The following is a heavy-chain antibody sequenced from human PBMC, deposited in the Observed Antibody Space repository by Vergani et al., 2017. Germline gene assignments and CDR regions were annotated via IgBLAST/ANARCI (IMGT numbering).Heavy chain of an antibody. V-gene: IGHV4-59*01. Sequence: QVQLQESGPGLVKPSETLSLTCTVSGGSISSYYWSWIRQPPGKGLEWIGYIYYSRSTNYNPSRKGRVTISVDTSKNQFSLKLSSVTAADTAVYYCARDSMGDAFDIWGQGRMVTVSS. CDR2: IYYSRST. CDR3: ARDSMGDAFDI. J-gene: IGHJ3*02. CDR1: GGSISSYY. D-gene: IGHD2-8*01.